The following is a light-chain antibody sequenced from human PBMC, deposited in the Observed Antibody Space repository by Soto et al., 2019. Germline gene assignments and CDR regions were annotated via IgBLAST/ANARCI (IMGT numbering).Light chain of an antibody. V-gene: IGKV3-20*01. Sequence: EIVLTQSPGTLSLSPGERATLSCRASQSVRSNFLAWYQQKPGQAPRLLIYGASNRATGIPDRFSGSGSGTDFTLTITRLEPEDFAMYYCQRDDSLGTFGQGTKVE. J-gene: IGKJ1*01. CDR3: QRDDSLGT. CDR1: QSVRSNF. CDR2: GAS.